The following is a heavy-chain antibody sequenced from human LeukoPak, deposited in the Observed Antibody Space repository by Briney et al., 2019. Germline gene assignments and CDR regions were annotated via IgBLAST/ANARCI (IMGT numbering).Heavy chain of an antibody. Sequence: SETLSLTCAVYGGSFSGYYWSWIRQPPGKGLEWIGEINHSGSTNYNPSLKSRVTISVDTSKNQFSLKLSSVTAADTAVYYCAADSGAGYWGQGTLVTVSS. CDR1: GGSFSGYY. D-gene: IGHD1-26*01. CDR2: INHSGST. V-gene: IGHV4-34*01. CDR3: AADSGAGY. J-gene: IGHJ4*02.